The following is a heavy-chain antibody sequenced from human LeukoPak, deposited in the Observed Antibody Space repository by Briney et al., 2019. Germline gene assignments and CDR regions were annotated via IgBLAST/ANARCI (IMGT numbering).Heavy chain of an antibody. CDR3: TTDFSGTRWFDP. Sequence: PGGSLRLSCAASGFTFSSYWMSWVRQAPGKGLEWVGRIKSKTDGGTTDYAAPVKGRFTISRDDSKNTLYLQMNSLKTEDTAVYYCTTDFSGTRWFDPWGQGTLVTVSS. J-gene: IGHJ5*02. V-gene: IGHV3-15*01. D-gene: IGHD1/OR15-1a*01. CDR2: IKSKTDGGTT. CDR1: GFTFSSYW.